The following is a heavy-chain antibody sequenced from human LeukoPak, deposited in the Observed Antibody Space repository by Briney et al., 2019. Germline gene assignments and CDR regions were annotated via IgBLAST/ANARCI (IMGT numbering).Heavy chain of an antibody. CDR3: AHSSGWYVYYFDY. V-gene: IGHV4-39*01. CDR2: IYYSGCT. Sequence: PSETLSLTCTVSGCSISSSSYYWGWLGQPPGKGLEWIASIYYSGCTYYNPSRKSRVTISVDTSKNQFSLKLSSVTAADTAVYYCAHSSGWYVYYFDYWGQGTLVTVSS. CDR1: GCSISSSSYY. J-gene: IGHJ4*02. D-gene: IGHD6-19*01.